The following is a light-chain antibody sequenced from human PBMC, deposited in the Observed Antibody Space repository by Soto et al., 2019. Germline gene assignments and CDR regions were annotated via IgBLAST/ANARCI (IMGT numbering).Light chain of an antibody. CDR1: QNINNY. CDR3: QQYENLPT. J-gene: IGKJ5*01. Sequence: DIQMTQSPCSLSASVGNRVTITCQASQNINNYLNWYQQKPGRAPKLLIYDASNLEAGVPSRFRGSGSGTDFTFTISRLQPEDIATYYCQQYENLPTFGQGTRLENK. V-gene: IGKV1-33*01. CDR2: DAS.